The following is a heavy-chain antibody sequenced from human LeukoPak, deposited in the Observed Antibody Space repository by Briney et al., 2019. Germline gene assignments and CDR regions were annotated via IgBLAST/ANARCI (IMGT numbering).Heavy chain of an antibody. V-gene: IGHV3-48*01. CDR3: ARELSITGTNFDY. D-gene: IGHD1-7*01. CDR2: INSSSSTI. CDR1: GFTFSSYS. J-gene: IGHJ4*02. Sequence: GGSLRLSCAASGFTFSSYSMNWVRQAPGKGLEWVSYINSSSSTIYYADSVKGRFTISRDNAKNSLYLQMNSLRAEDTAVYYCARELSITGTNFDYWGQGTLVTVSS.